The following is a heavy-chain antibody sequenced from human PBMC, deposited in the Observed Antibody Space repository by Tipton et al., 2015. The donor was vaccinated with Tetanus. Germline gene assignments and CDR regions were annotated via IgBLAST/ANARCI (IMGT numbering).Heavy chain of an antibody. CDR3: ARGTFHAFDF. CDR1: GASISGGRYF. CDR2: IRDNGNS. Sequence: TLSLTCSVSGASISGGRYFWTWVRQRTGKGLEWIGHIRDNGNSYANPSLSGRVTMSVDTRKNQFSLNLTSMSVADTATYYCARGTFHAFDFWGQGVQVTVSS. V-gene: IGHV4-31*03. J-gene: IGHJ4*02. D-gene: IGHD2/OR15-2a*01.